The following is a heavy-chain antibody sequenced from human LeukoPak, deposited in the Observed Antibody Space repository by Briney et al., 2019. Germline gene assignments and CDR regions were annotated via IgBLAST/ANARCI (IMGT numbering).Heavy chain of an antibody. Sequence: GGSLRLSCADSGFSISSFPFNWVRQAPGKGLEWIAHIRRESEFISYADSVKGRFTISRDNGKKTLYLQMSSLRDEDTAVYFCVRDHDWAFDPWGQGTMVTVSS. CDR3: VRDHDWAFDP. CDR1: GFSISSFP. J-gene: IGHJ3*01. D-gene: IGHD3-9*01. CDR2: IRRESEFI. V-gene: IGHV3-48*02.